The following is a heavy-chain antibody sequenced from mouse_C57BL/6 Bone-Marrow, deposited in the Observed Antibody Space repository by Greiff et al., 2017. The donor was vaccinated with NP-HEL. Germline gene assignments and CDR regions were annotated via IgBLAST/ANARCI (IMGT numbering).Heavy chain of an antibody. CDR1: GYAFTNYL. CDR2: INPGSGGT. V-gene: IGHV1-54*01. CDR3: AREGLLRPYYYAMDY. Sequence: VQLQQSGAELVRPGTSVKVSCTASGYAFTNYLIEWVKQRPGQGLEWVGVINPGSGGTNYAEKFQGQATLTADKSYSTVYMQLSSLTSEDSAMYFCAREGLLRPYYYAMDYWGQGTSVTVSS. J-gene: IGHJ4*01. D-gene: IGHD1-2*01.